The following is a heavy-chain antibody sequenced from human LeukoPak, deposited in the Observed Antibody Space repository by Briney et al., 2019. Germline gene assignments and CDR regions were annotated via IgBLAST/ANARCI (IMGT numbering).Heavy chain of an antibody. D-gene: IGHD2-21*02. CDR2: INPNSGGT. Sequence: ASVKVSCKAFGYTFTSNYMHWVRQAPGQGLEWMGWINPNSGGTNYAQKFQGRVTMTRGASISTAYMELSRLRSDDTAVYYCARDQGDQGSDYWGQGTLVTVSS. CDR1: GYTFTSNY. J-gene: IGHJ4*02. CDR3: ARDQGDQGSDY. V-gene: IGHV1-2*02.